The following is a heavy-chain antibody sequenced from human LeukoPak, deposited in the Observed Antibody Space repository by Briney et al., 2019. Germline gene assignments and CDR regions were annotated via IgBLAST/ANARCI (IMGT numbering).Heavy chain of an antibody. V-gene: IGHV4-39*07. CDR2: IYYSGST. CDR1: GGSISSSSYY. Sequence: SETLSLTCTVSGGSISSSSYYWGWIRQPPGKGLEWIGSIYYSGSTYYNPSLKSRVTISVDTSKNQFSLKLSSVTAADTAVYYCARVKGYDFWSGYAHYYYYYYMDVWGKGTTVTVSS. J-gene: IGHJ6*03. CDR3: ARVKGYDFWSGYAHYYYYYYMDV. D-gene: IGHD3-3*01.